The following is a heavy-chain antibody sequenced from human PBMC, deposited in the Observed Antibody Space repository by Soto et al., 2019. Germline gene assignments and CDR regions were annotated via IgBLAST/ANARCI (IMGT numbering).Heavy chain of an antibody. CDR3: ARGGFRFGPPAYMSY. CDR2: IIPAIGTA. J-gene: IGHJ4*01. Sequence: QVQLVQSGAEVKKPGSSVKVSCKSSGGIFGDYAINWVRQAPGQGLEWLGAIIPAIGTANYAHKFQGSVSITADESSNIAYVELRNLRSDDSAIYYCARGGFRFGPPAYMSYWGQGTLVTVSS. V-gene: IGHV1-69*01. D-gene: IGHD3-16*01. CDR1: GGIFGDYA.